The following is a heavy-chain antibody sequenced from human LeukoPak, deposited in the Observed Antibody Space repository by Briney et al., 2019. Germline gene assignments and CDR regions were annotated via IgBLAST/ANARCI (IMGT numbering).Heavy chain of an antibody. CDR2: IKQDGSEK. CDR1: GFTFSSYW. V-gene: IGHV3-7*01. Sequence: GGSLRLSCAASGFTFSSYWMSWVRQAPGKGLEWVANIKQDGSEKSYVDSVKGRFTISRNNAKNSLYLQMNSLRAEDTAVYYCARLSAAGFFDYWGQGTLVTVSS. CDR3: ARLSAAGFFDY. D-gene: IGHD6-13*01. J-gene: IGHJ4*02.